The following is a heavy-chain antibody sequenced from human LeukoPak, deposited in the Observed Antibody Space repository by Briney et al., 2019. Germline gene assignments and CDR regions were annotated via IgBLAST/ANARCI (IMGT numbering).Heavy chain of an antibody. CDR1: GGSFSGYY. D-gene: IGHD2-15*01. J-gene: IGHJ4*02. CDR2: INHSGST. CDR3: ARTVLSGYKIDY. V-gene: IGHV4-34*01. Sequence: SEILSLTCAVYGGSFSGYYWSWIRQPPGKGLEWIGEINHSGSTNYNPSLKSRVTISVDTSKNQFSLKLSSVTAADTAVYYCARTVLSGYKIDYWGQGTLVTVSS.